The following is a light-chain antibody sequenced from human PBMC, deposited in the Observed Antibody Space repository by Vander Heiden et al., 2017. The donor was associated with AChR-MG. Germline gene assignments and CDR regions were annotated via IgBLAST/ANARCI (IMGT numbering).Light chain of an antibody. CDR2: EVS. J-gene: IGLJ1*01. V-gene: IGLV2-8*01. CDR3: SSKAASNTLV. Sequence: QSALTQPPSASGSPGQSVTISCTGTSSDLGGYNFVSWYQQHPGKAPKLIIYEVSKRPSGVPDRFSGSRSGNTASLTVSGLQAEDEGDYYCSSKAASNTLVFGTGTKVTGL. CDR1: SSDLGGYNF.